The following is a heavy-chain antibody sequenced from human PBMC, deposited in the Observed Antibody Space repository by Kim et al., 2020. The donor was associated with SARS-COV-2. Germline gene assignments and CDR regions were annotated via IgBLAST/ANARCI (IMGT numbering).Heavy chain of an antibody. CDR2: IWYDGSNK. J-gene: IGHJ4*02. CDR1: GFTFSSYA. V-gene: IGHV3-33*06. Sequence: GGSLRLSCAASGFTFSSYAMHWVRQAPGKGLEWVAVIWYDGSNKYYADSVKGRFTISRDNSKNTLYPQMNSLRAEDTAVYYCAKDGRGAGFWDQFFDYWGQGTLVTVSS. CDR3: AKDGRGAGFWDQFFDY. D-gene: IGHD3-16*01.